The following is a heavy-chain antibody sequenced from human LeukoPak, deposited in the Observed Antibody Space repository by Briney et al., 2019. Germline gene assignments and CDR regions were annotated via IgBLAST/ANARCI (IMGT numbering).Heavy chain of an antibody. D-gene: IGHD1-26*01. J-gene: IGHJ4*02. CDR2: IYYSGST. CDR1: GGSISSSSYY. Sequence: PSETLSLTCTVPGGSISSSSYYWGWIRQPPGKGLEWIGSIYYSGSTYYNSSLKSRVTISVDTSKNQFSLKLSSVTAADTAVYYCASGATTLDYWGQGTLVTVSS. V-gene: IGHV4-39*01. CDR3: ASGATTLDY.